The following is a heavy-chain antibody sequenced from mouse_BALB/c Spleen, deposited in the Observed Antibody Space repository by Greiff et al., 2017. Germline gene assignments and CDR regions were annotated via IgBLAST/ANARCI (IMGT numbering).Heavy chain of an antibody. J-gene: IGHJ3*02. CDR2: ISYDGSN. CDR3: AREDSSGYG. D-gene: IGHD3-2*01. CDR1: GYSITSGYY. Sequence: VQLQQSGPGLVKPSQSLSLTCSVTGYSITSGYYWNWIRQFPGNKLEWMGYISYDGSNNYNPSLKNRISITRDTSKNQFFLKLNSVTTEDTATYYCAREDSSGYGWGQGTLVTVSA. V-gene: IGHV3-6*02.